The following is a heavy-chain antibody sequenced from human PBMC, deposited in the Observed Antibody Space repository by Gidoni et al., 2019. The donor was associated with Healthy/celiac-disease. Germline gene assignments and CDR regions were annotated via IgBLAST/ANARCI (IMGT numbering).Heavy chain of an antibody. CDR1: GFTFSSYS. CDR2: ISSSSSYI. J-gene: IGHJ3*02. V-gene: IGHV3-21*01. Sequence: EVQLVESGGGLVKPGGSLRLSCAASGFTFSSYSMNWVRQAPGKGLEWVSSISSSSSYIYYADSVKGRFTISRDNAKNSLYLQMNSLRAEDTAVYYCARARFRYCSGGSCDDAFDIWGQGTMVTVSS. CDR3: ARARFRYCSGGSCDDAFDI. D-gene: IGHD2-15*01.